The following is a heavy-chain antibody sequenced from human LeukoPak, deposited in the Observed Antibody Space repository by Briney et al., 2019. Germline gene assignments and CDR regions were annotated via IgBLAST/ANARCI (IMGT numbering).Heavy chain of an antibody. Sequence: ASVKVSCKASGYTFTSYGISWVRQALGQGLEWMGWVSAYNGNTNYAQKLQGRVTMTTDTSTSTAYMELRSLRSDDTAVYYCARDFLDYDSSGFGYWGQGTLVTVSS. CDR2: VSAYNGNT. CDR3: ARDFLDYDSSGFGY. CDR1: GYTFTSYG. V-gene: IGHV1-18*01. D-gene: IGHD3-22*01. J-gene: IGHJ4*02.